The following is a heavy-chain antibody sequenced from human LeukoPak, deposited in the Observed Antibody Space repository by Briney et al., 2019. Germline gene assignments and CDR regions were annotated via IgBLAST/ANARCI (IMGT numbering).Heavy chain of an antibody. CDR1: GGTFSSYA. J-gene: IGHJ3*02. CDR2: IIPILGIA. CDR3: ASPAALCGGDCLI. Sequence: SVTVSYKASGGTFSSYAISWVRQAPGQGLEWMGRIIPILGIANYAQKFQGRVTITADKSTSTAYMELSSLRSEDTAVYYCASPAALCGGDCLIWGQGTMVTVSS. V-gene: IGHV1-69*04. D-gene: IGHD2-21*02.